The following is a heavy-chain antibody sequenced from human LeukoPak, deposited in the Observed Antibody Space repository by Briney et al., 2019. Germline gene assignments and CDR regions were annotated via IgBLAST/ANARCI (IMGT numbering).Heavy chain of an antibody. Sequence: PSETLSLTCTVSGGSISSYYWSWIRQPPGKGLEWIGYIYYSGSTNYNPSLKSRVTISVDTSKNRFSLKLSSVTAADTAVYYCARGRFLGAAGTGSYYYYMDVWGKGTTVTVSS. V-gene: IGHV4-59*12. D-gene: IGHD3-3*01. J-gene: IGHJ6*03. CDR2: IYYSGST. CDR3: ARGRFLGAAGTGSYYYYMDV. CDR1: GGSISSYY.